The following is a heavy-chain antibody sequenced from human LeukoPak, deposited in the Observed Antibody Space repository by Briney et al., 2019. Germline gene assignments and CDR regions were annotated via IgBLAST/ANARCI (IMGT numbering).Heavy chain of an antibody. V-gene: IGHV4-61*08. J-gene: IGHJ3*02. Sequence: SQTLSLTCTVSGGSISSGGYYWSWIRQPPGKGLEWIGYIYYSGSTNYNPSLKSRVTTSVDTSKNQFSLKLSSVTAADTAVYYCARDGYSSSKNAFDIWGQGTMVTVSS. D-gene: IGHD6-13*01. CDR1: GGSISSGGYY. CDR2: IYYSGST. CDR3: ARDGYSSSKNAFDI.